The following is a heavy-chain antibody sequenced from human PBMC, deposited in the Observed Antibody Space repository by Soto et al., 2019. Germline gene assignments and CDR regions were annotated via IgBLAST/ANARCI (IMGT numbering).Heavy chain of an antibody. CDR1: GYTFTNYW. Sequence: GESLKISCKGSGYTFTNYWIAWVRQMPGKGLEWMGIIYPGDSDTIYSPSFQGQVTISADKSISTAYLQWTSLEASDTAMYFCARSLDPGYCSSTSCRDYYYYSMDVWGQGTTVTVSS. V-gene: IGHV5-51*01. J-gene: IGHJ6*02. D-gene: IGHD2-2*01. CDR2: IYPGDSDT. CDR3: ARSLDPGYCSSTSCRDYYYYSMDV.